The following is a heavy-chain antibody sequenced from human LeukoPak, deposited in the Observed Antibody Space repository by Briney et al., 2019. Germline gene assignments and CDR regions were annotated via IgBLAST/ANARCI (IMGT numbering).Heavy chain of an antibody. V-gene: IGHV7-4-1*02. Sequence: ASVNVSCKASGYTFTSSALNWVRQAPGQGLEWMGWINTNTGNPTYAQGFTGRFVFSLDTSVSTAYLQISSLKAEDTAVYYCATDLKKGDSGCFDYWGQGTLVTVSS. CDR2: INTNTGNP. CDR1: GYTFTSSA. J-gene: IGHJ4*02. D-gene: IGHD6-19*01. CDR3: ATDLKKGDSGCFDY.